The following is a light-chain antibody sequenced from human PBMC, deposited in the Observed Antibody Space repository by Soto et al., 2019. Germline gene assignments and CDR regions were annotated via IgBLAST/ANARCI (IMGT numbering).Light chain of an antibody. Sequence: EIVLTQSPATLSLSPGERATLSCRASQSVSSYFAWYQQKPGQAPRLLIYDASNRATGIPARFSGSGSGTDFTLTISSLESEDFAVYYCQQYGSSPWTFGQGTKVEIK. V-gene: IGKV3-11*01. J-gene: IGKJ1*01. CDR3: QQYGSSPWT. CDR2: DAS. CDR1: QSVSSY.